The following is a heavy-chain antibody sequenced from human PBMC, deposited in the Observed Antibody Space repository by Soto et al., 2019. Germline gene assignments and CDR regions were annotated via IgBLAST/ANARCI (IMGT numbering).Heavy chain of an antibody. J-gene: IGHJ4*02. CDR3: AREDSPAESLYSRAWYRGFDN. D-gene: IGHD6-19*01. V-gene: IGHV3-7*01. CDR1: GFTFTNYW. CDR2: INQAGTEK. Sequence: EVQLVESGGGLVQPGGSLRLSCEASGFTFTNYWMTWVRQAPGQGLEWVANINQAGTEKNYVDSVKGRFTISRDNAENSLYLHMRSLRPEDTAVYYCAREDSPAESLYSRAWYRGFDNWGQGTLVTVSS.